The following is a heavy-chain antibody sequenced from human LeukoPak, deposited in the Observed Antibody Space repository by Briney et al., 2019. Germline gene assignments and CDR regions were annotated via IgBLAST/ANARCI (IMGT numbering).Heavy chain of an antibody. CDR1: GGSFSGYY. CDR2: INHSGST. V-gene: IGHV4-34*01. CDR3: ARGPRHYYDSSGYYY. Sequence: PSETLSLTCAVYGGSFSGYYWSWIRQPPGKGLEWIGEINHSGSTNYSPSLKSRVTISVDTSKNQFSLKLSSVTAADTAVYYCARGPRHYYDSSGYYYWGQGTLVTVSS. D-gene: IGHD3-22*01. J-gene: IGHJ4*02.